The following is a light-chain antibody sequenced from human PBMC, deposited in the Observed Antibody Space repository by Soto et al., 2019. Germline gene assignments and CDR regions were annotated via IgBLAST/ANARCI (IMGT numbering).Light chain of an antibody. CDR2: EVS. CDR1: SSDVGAYNY. V-gene: IGLV2-8*01. CDR3: SSHAGSINLV. J-gene: IGLJ2*01. Sequence: QSALTQPPSASGSPGQSVTISCTGTSSDVGAYNYVSWYQQHPGKVPRLMIYEVSKRPSGVPDRFSGSKSGNTASLTVSGLQAEDEADYYCSSHAGSINLVFGGGTKL.